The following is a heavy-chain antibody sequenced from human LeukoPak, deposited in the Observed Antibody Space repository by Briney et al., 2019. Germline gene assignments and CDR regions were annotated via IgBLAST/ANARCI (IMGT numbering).Heavy chain of an antibody. CDR3: ARLDSSGYYALSDYFDY. CDR1: GGSISSYY. CDR2: IYYSGST. V-gene: IGHV4-59*08. J-gene: IGHJ4*02. Sequence: SETLSLTCTVSGGSISSYYWSWIRQPPGKGLEWIGYIYYSGSTNYNPSLKSRVTISVDTSKNQFSLKLSSVTAADTAVYYCARLDSSGYYALSDYFDYWGQGTLVTVSS. D-gene: IGHD3-22*01.